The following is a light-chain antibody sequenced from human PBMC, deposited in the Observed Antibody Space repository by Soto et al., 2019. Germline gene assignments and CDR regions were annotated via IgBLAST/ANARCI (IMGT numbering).Light chain of an antibody. CDR2: DAS. CDR1: HSISSW. CDR3: QQYNSYSWT. V-gene: IGKV1-5*01. Sequence: DIHMTHSPSTLSASVGDIVTITCRASHSISSWLAWYQQKPGKAPKLLIYDASSLESGVPSRFSGSGSGTEFTLTISSLQPDDFATYYCQQYNSYSWTFGQGTKVDI. J-gene: IGKJ1*01.